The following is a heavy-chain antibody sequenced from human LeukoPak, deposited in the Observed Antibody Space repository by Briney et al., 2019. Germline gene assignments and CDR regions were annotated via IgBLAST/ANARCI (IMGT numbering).Heavy chain of an antibody. CDR1: GGTFSSYA. CDR2: ITPIFGTA. CDR3: AREGGITVFGVAQPGGAFDI. J-gene: IGHJ3*02. Sequence: ASVNVSCKASGGTFSSYAISWVRQAPGQGLEWMGGITPIFGTAKYAQKVQGRVTMSTDESTSTAYMELSSLRSEDTAVYYCAREGGITVFGVAQPGGAFDIWGQGTMVTVSS. D-gene: IGHD3-3*01. V-gene: IGHV1-69*05.